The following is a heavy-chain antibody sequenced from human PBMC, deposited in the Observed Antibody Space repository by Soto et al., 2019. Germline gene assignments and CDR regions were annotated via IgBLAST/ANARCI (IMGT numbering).Heavy chain of an antibody. CDR2: ISGSGGST. D-gene: IGHD1-1*01. CDR1: GFTFSSYA. V-gene: IGHV3-23*01. CDR3: AKSLAGFRYYYYYMDV. Sequence: TGGSLRLSCAASGFTFSSYAMSWVRQAPGKGLEWVSAISGSGGSTYYADSVKGRFTISRDNSKNTLYLQMNSLRAEDTAVYYCAKSLAGFRYYYYYMDVWGKGTTVTVSS. J-gene: IGHJ6*03.